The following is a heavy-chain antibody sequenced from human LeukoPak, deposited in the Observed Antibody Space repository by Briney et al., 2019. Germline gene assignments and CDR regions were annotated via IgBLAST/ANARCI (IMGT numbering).Heavy chain of an antibody. J-gene: IGHJ4*02. Sequence: QTGGSLRLSCAASGFTFSNSWMSWVRQAPGEGLEWVAYIKKTGSETYYVDSMKGRFTITRDNARNSLFLQMNSLRAEDTAVYYCAREDGYCSGGNCYSYFDSWGQGTLVTVSS. D-gene: IGHD2-15*01. CDR2: IKKTGSET. CDR3: AREDGYCSGGNCYSYFDS. CDR1: GFTFSNSW. V-gene: IGHV3-7*01.